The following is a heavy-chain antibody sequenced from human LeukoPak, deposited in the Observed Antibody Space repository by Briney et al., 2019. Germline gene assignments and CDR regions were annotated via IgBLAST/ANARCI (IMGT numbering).Heavy chain of an antibody. CDR3: SRVLVIVGATRVLGSFDY. J-gene: IGHJ4*02. V-gene: IGHV1-2*02. CDR2: INPNSGGP. Sequence: ASVTVSCKASGYTFTGYYMHWVRQAPGQGLEWMGWINPNSGGPNYAQKFQGRVTMTRDTSLSTAYMELSILSSGDTAADFWSRVLVIVGATRVLGSFDYWGQGKLGTVSS. CDR1: GYTFTGYY. D-gene: IGHD1-26*01.